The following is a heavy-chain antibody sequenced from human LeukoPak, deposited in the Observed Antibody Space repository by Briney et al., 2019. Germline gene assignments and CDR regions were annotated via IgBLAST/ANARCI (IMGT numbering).Heavy chain of an antibody. CDR2: FSGSGTST. CDR3: AKEVKPYSSGPNYFDY. D-gene: IGHD6-19*01. J-gene: IGHJ4*02. CDR1: GFPFSGYA. V-gene: IGHV3-23*01. Sequence: GGSLRLSCTASGFPFSGYAMSWVRQTPGKGLEWVAAFSGSGTSTYYADSVKGRFTISRDNSKNILFLQMNSLRAEDTAVYYCAKEVKPYSSGPNYFDYWGQGTLVTVSS.